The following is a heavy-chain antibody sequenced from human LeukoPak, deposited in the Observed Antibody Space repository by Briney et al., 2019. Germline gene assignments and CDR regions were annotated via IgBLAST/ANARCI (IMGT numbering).Heavy chain of an antibody. Sequence: ASVKVSCKASGGTFSSYAISWVRQAPGQGLEWMGGIIPIFGTANYAQKFQGRVTITADESTSTAYMEVSSLRSEDTAVYYCATSPSSGYTGYYYYYMDVWGKGTTVTISS. CDR3: ATSPSSGYTGYYYYYMDV. CDR2: IIPIFGTA. V-gene: IGHV1-69*13. CDR1: GGTFSSYA. D-gene: IGHD6-19*01. J-gene: IGHJ6*03.